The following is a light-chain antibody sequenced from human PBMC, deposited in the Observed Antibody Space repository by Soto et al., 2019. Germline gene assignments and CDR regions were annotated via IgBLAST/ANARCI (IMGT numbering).Light chain of an antibody. CDR3: SSHSSTSHYV. Sequence: QPSPAQPPPLSWSPRQSIAISCSGNHRDVGGDHVSWYQHHPGKVPRLIIYDVSNRPSGISNRFSGSKSDNTASLTISGLQADDEADYYCSSHSSTSHYVFGTGTKVTVL. V-gene: IGLV2-14*03. J-gene: IGLJ1*01. CDR1: HRDVGGDH. CDR2: DVS.